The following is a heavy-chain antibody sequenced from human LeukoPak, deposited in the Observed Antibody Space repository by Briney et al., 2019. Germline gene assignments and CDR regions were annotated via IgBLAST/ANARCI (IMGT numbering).Heavy chain of an antibody. CDR2: IYYSGST. D-gene: IGHD1-26*01. J-gene: IGHJ4*02. Sequence: SQTLSLTCTVSGGSISSGGYYWSWIRQHPGKGLEWIGYIYYSGSTYYNPSLKSRVTISVDTSKNQFSLKLSSVTAAETAVYYCARVRTVGATRLDYWGQGTLVTVSS. CDR3: ARVRTVGATRLDY. V-gene: IGHV4-31*03. CDR1: GGSISSGGYY.